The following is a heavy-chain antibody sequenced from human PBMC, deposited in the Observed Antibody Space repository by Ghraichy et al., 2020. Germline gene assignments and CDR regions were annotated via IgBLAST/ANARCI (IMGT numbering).Heavy chain of an antibody. D-gene: IGHD2-2*02. Sequence: GGSLRLSCAASGFTFSSYAMSWVRQAPGKGLEWVSAISGSGASTYYTDSVKGRFTISRDNSKNTLYLQMNSLRAEDTAVYYCAKAALSCSCYRTFKKANRRCCYNAMDVWGQGTTVTVSS. V-gene: IGHV3-23*01. CDR3: AKAALSCSCYRTFKKANRRCCYNAMDV. CDR2: ISGSGAST. CDR1: GFTFSSYA. J-gene: IGHJ6*02.